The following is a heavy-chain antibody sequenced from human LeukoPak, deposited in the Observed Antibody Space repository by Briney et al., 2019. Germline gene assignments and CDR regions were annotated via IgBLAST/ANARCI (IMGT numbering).Heavy chain of an antibody. CDR2: ISYDGSNK. D-gene: IGHD3-10*01. J-gene: IGHJ4*02. V-gene: IGHV3-30*03. CDR3: ARASSGYYATG. Sequence: GRSLRLSCAASGFTFSSYGMHWVRQAPGKGLEWVAFISYDGSNKHYADSVKGRLTISRDNAKNSLYLQMNSLRAEDTAVYYCARASSGYYATGWGQGTLVTVSS. CDR1: GFTFSSYG.